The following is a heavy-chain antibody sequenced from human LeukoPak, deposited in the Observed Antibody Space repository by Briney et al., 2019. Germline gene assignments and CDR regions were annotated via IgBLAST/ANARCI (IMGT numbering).Heavy chain of an antibody. CDR2: IIAYNGNT. CDR3: ARGDSPDD. V-gene: IGHV1-18*01. J-gene: IGHJ4*02. Sequence: ASVKVSCKASGYTFSSYGISWVRQAPGQGLEWMGWIIAYNGNTNYAQKLQGRVTMTTDTSTSTAYIGQRSLRSDDTAVYYCARGDSPDDWGQGTLVTVSS. D-gene: IGHD5-18*01. CDR1: GYTFSSYG.